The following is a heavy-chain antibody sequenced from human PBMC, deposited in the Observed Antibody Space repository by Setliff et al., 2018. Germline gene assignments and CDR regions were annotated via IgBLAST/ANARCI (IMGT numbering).Heavy chain of an antibody. CDR3: AREGKEGFGELPDYYYYYMDV. CDR1: GFTFSSYE. D-gene: IGHD3-10*01. J-gene: IGHJ6*03. Sequence: GGSLRLSCAASGFTFSSYEMNWVRQAPGKGLEWVSYISSSGSTIYYADSVKGRFTISRDNAKNTLYLQMNSLRAEDTAVYYCAREGKEGFGELPDYYYYYMDVWGKGTTVTAP. V-gene: IGHV3-48*03. CDR2: ISSSGSTI.